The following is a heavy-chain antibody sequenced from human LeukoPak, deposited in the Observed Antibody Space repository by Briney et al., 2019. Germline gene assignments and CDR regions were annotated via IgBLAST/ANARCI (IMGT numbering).Heavy chain of an antibody. CDR1: GYSFTSYW. CDR3: ARYPRRDYYYMDV. J-gene: IGHJ6*03. Sequence: GESLKISCKGSGYSFTSYWIGWVRQMPGKGLEWMGIIYPGDSDTRYSPSFQGQVTISADKSISTAYLQWSSLKASDTAMYCCARYPRRDYYYMDVWGKGTTVTVSS. CDR2: IYPGDSDT. V-gene: IGHV5-51*01.